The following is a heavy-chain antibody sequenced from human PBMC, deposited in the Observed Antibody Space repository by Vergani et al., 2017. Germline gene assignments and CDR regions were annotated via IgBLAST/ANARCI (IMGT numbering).Heavy chain of an antibody. CDR2: ISYDGSNK. Sequence: QVQLVESGGGVVQPGRSLRLSCAASGFTFSSYGMHWVRQAPGKGLEWVAVISYDGSNKYYADAVKGRFTISRDNSKNTLYLQMNSVRAEDTAVYYCAKERLSTTGTTHDYYYYYIDVWGKGTTVTVSS. CDR1: GFTFSSYG. J-gene: IGHJ6*03. V-gene: IGHV3-30*18. D-gene: IGHD1-1*01. CDR3: AKERLSTTGTTHDYYYYYIDV.